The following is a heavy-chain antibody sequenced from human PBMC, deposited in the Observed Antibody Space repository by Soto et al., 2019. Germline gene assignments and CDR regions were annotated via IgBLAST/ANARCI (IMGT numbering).Heavy chain of an antibody. D-gene: IGHD2-15*01. J-gene: IGHJ6*02. CDR2: INSDGSST. CDR3: ARDPPSYCSGGSCYSAYYYYGMDV. Sequence: GGSLRLSCAASGSTFSSYWMHWVRQAPGKGLVWVSRINSDGSSTSYADSVKGRFTISRDNAKNTLYLQMNSLRAEDTAVYYCARDPPSYCSGGSCYSAYYYYGMDVWGQGTTVTVSS. CDR1: GSTFSSYW. V-gene: IGHV3-74*01.